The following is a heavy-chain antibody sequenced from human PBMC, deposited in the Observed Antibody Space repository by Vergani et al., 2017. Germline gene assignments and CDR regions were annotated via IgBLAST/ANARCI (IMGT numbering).Heavy chain of an antibody. V-gene: IGHV2-5*01. CDR3: AHHYDYYDSSGYYYAFDI. Sequence: QITLRESGPTLVKPTQTLTLTCTFSGFSLNSIGVGVGWIRQPPGEALEWLALIYWNDNSRYSPSLKNRLTITKDTSTNQVVLTMTDMGPVDTATYYCAHHYDYYDSSGYYYAFDIWGQGTMVTVSS. CDR1: GFSLNSIGVG. J-gene: IGHJ3*02. D-gene: IGHD3-22*01. CDR2: IYWNDNS.